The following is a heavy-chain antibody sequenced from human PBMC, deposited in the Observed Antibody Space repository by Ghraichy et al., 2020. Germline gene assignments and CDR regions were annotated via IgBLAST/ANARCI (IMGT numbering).Heavy chain of an antibody. V-gene: IGHV3-7*01. CDR3: ARDLGRYCSSTSCYPHYYGMDV. J-gene: IGHJ6*02. CDR1: GFTFSSYW. CDR2: IKQDGSEK. Sequence: GGSLRLSCAASGFTFSSYWMSWVRQAPGKGLEWVANIKQDGSEKYYVDSVKGRFTISRDNAKNSLYLQMNSLRAEDTAVYYCARDLGRYCSSTSCYPHYYGMDVWGQGTTVTVSS. D-gene: IGHD2-2*01.